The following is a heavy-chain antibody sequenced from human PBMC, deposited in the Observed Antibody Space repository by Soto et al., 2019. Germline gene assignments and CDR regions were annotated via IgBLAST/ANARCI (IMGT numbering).Heavy chain of an antibody. J-gene: IGHJ4*02. CDR1: GFTFSAYA. V-gene: IGHV3-23*01. CDR3: AKDLMYYYGSGSLWYLDY. CDR2: TSGSGDRT. D-gene: IGHD3-10*01. Sequence: EVQLLQSGGDLVQPGGSLRLSCAASGFTFSAYAMSWVRQAPGKGLEWVSATSGSGDRTYYADSVKGRFTISRDSSDNTLYLQMNRLRAEDTAIYYCAKDLMYYYGSGSLWYLDYWGQGTLVIVSS.